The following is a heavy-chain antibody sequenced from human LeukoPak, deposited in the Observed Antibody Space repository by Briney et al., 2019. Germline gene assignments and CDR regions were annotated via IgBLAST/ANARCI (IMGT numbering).Heavy chain of an antibody. CDR2: ISWNSGSI. CDR1: GFTFDDYA. CDR3: AKSGLRLGELSLPDY. V-gene: IGHV3-9*01. Sequence: PGGSLRLSCAASGFTFDDYAMHWVRQAPGKGLEWVSGISWNSGSIGYADSVKGRFTISRDNAKNSLYLQMNSLRAEDTALYYCAKSGLRLGELSLPDYWGQGTLVTVSS. J-gene: IGHJ4*02. D-gene: IGHD3-16*02.